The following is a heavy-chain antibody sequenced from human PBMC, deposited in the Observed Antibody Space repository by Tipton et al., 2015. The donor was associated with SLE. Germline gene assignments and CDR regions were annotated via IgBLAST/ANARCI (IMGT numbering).Heavy chain of an antibody. V-gene: IGHV3-23*03. CDR1: GFTFSNYA. D-gene: IGHD7-27*01. Sequence: SLRLSCAASGFTFSNYAMTWVRQAPGKGLEWVSVIYSGYYTLYADSVRGRFTISRDNSKNSLYLQMNSLRVADTAVYYCVKVSVWGWGVDYWGQGALVTVSS. CDR2: IYSGYYT. CDR3: VKVSVWGWGVDY. J-gene: IGHJ4*02.